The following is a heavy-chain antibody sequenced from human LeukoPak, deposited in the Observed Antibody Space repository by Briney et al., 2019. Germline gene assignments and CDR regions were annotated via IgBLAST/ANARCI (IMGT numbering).Heavy chain of an antibody. CDR2: IWYDGSNK. CDR1: GFTFSSYG. Sequence: GGSLRLSCAASGFTFSSYGMHWVRQAPGKGLGWVAVIWYDGSNKYYADSVKGRFTISRDNSKNTLYLQMNSLRAEDTAVYYCARGFVSYSPPFDYWGQGTLVTVSS. D-gene: IGHD3-10*01. V-gene: IGHV3-33*01. CDR3: ARGFVSYSPPFDY. J-gene: IGHJ4*02.